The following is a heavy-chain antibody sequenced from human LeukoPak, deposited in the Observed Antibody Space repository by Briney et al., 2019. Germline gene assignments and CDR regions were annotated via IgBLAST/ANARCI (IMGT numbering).Heavy chain of an antibody. Sequence: PGGSLRLSCAASGFTFSSYWMSWVRQAPGKGLEWVANIKQDGSEKYYVDSVKGRFTISRDNAKNSLYLQMNSLRAEDTAVYYCARDWGYYYGSGSYRSHFDSWGQGTLVTVSS. CDR1: GFTFSSYW. D-gene: IGHD3-10*01. J-gene: IGHJ4*02. CDR2: IKQDGSEK. V-gene: IGHV3-7*01. CDR3: ARDWGYYYGSGSYRSHFDS.